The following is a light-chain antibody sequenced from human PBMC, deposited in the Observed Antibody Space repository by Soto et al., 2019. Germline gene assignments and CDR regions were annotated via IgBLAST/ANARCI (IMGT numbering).Light chain of an antibody. Sequence: EIVLTQSPGTLSLSPGEGATLSCRASQSVSSSYLAWYQQKPGQAPRLLIYGASNRATGIPDRFSGSGSGTDFTLTISRLEPEDSAVYYCQHYGSSPRMYTFGQGTKLEIK. CDR1: QSVSSSY. CDR3: QHYGSSPRMYT. J-gene: IGKJ2*01. CDR2: GAS. V-gene: IGKV3-20*01.